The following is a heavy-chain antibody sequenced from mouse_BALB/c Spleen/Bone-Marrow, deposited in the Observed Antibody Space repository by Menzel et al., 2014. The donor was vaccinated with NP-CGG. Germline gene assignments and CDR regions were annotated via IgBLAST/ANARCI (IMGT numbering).Heavy chain of an antibody. CDR2: ISTYSGNT. J-gene: IGHJ2*01. D-gene: IGHD1-1*01. CDR3: ASYYGSSYFDY. Sequence: VQLLQSGPELVRPGVSVKISCKGSGYTFTDYAMHWVKQSHAKSLEWFGVISTYSGNTNYNQKIKGKATMTVDKSSSTAYMELARLTSEDSAIYYCASYYGSSYFDYWGQGGTLTVSS. V-gene: IGHV1S137*01. CDR1: GYTFTDYA.